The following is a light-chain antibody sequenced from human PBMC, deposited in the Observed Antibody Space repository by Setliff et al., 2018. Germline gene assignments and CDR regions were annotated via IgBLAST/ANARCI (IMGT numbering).Light chain of an antibody. CDR1: SSDIGAGYT. CDR3: SSYASSVNPYV. V-gene: IGLV1-40*01. CDR2: GNN. Sequence: QSVLTQPPSVSGAPGQRVTISCTGTSSDIGAGYTVHWYQQVPGTAPKLLIYGNNNRPSGVPDRFSGSKSGTSASLAITGLQAEDEADYYCSSYASSVNPYVFGTGTKVTVL. J-gene: IGLJ1*01.